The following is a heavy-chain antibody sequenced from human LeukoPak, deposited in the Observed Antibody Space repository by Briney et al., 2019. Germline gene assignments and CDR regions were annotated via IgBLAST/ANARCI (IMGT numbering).Heavy chain of an antibody. CDR1: GGTFNTYT. Sequence: SVKVSCKASGGTFNTYTISWVRQAPGQGLEWMGGVIPIFGTTKYAQKFQGRVTITADEPTTTAYMELSSLTSEDTAVYYCARGLQGMATIVDACDICGQGTTVTVSS. CDR2: VIPIFGTT. V-gene: IGHV1-69*13. J-gene: IGHJ3*02. D-gene: IGHD5-24*01. CDR3: ARGLQGMATIVDACDI.